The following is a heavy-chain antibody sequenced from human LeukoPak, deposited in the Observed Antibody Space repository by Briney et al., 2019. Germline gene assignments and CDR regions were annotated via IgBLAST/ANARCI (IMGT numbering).Heavy chain of an antibody. Sequence: SETLSLTCTVSGGSISSSSYSWGWIRQPPGKGLEWIGSIYYSGSTYYNPSLKSRVTISVDTSKNQFSLKLSSVTAADTAVYYCVNRLSGSYYNWGQGTLVTVSS. CDR3: VNRLSGSYYN. J-gene: IGHJ4*02. V-gene: IGHV4-39*01. CDR1: GGSISSSSYS. CDR2: IYYSGST. D-gene: IGHD3-10*01.